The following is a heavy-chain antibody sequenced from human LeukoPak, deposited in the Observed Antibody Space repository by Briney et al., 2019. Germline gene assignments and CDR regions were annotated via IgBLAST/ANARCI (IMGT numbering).Heavy chain of an antibody. CDR3: ARLWFGELFIDY. D-gene: IGHD3-10*01. Sequence: SETLSLTCTVSGGSISSYYWSWIRQPPGKGLEWIGYIYHSGSTNYNPSLKSRVTISVDTSKNQFSLKLSSVTAADTAVYYCARLWFGELFIDYWGQGTLVTVSS. V-gene: IGHV4-59*01. J-gene: IGHJ4*02. CDR2: IYHSGST. CDR1: GGSISSYY.